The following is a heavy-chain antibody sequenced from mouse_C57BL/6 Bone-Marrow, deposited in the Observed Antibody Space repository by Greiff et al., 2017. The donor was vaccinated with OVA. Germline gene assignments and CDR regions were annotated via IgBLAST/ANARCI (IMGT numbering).Heavy chain of an antibody. CDR3: ARGMRAY. Sequence: VQLQQPGAELVMPGASVKLSCKASGYTFTSYWMHWVKQRPGQGLEWIGEIDPSDSYTNYNQKFKGKSTLTVDKSSSTAYMQLSSLTSEDSAVYYCARGMRAYWGQGTLVTVSA. J-gene: IGHJ3*01. CDR2: IDPSDSYT. V-gene: IGHV1-69*01. CDR1: GYTFTSYW.